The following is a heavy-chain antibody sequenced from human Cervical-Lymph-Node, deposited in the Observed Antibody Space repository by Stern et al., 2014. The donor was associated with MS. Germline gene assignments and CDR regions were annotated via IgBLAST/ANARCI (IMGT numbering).Heavy chain of an antibody. D-gene: IGHD2-2*01. Sequence: QVQLVESGAEVKKPGSSVKVSCKASGGTFSSYAISWVRQAPGQGLEWMGGIIPSFGIDNYAQKFQGRVTITADKSTSTAYMELSSLRSEDTAVYYCARQIVVVPAAIEYNWFDPWGQGTLVTVSS. CDR3: ARQIVVVPAAIEYNWFDP. J-gene: IGHJ5*02. CDR2: IIPSFGID. V-gene: IGHV1-69*17. CDR1: GGTFSSYA.